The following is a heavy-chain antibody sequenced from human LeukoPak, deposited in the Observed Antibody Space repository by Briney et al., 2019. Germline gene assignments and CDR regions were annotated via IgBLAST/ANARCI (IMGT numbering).Heavy chain of an antibody. Sequence: GGSLRLSCTASGFTFSGYEMNWVRQAPGKGLEWVSYISSGDIRSYADSVKGRFTISRDNAKNSLYLQMSTLRAEDTGVYYCARAVGSDWGQGTLVTVSS. D-gene: IGHD2-15*01. J-gene: IGHJ4*02. CDR1: GFTFSGYE. CDR3: ARAVGSD. V-gene: IGHV3-48*03. CDR2: ISSGDIR.